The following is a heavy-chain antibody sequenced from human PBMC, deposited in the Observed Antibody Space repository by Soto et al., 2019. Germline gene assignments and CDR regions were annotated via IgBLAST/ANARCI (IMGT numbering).Heavy chain of an antibody. CDR1: GYTFTSYY. Sequence: QVQLVQSGAEVKKSGASVKVSCKASGYTFTSYYMHWVRQAPGQGLEWMGIINPSGGSTSYAQKFQGRVTMTRDTSTSTVYMELSSLRSEDTAVYYCARVGYYYDSSGRYWYFDLWGRGTLVTVSS. CDR2: INPSGGST. D-gene: IGHD3-22*01. V-gene: IGHV1-46*01. J-gene: IGHJ2*01. CDR3: ARVGYYYDSSGRYWYFDL.